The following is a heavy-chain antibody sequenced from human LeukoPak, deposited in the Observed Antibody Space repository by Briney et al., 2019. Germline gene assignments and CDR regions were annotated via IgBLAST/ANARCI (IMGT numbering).Heavy chain of an antibody. Sequence: ASVKVSCTASGYTFTGYYMHWVRQAPGQGLEWMGWINPNSGGTDYAQKFQGRVTMTRDTSISTAYMEVSRLRSDDTAVYYCARDYYDSSGYSRFDPWGQGTLVTVSS. CDR2: INPNSGGT. V-gene: IGHV1-2*02. J-gene: IGHJ5*02. D-gene: IGHD3-22*01. CDR1: GYTFTGYY. CDR3: ARDYYDSSGYSRFDP.